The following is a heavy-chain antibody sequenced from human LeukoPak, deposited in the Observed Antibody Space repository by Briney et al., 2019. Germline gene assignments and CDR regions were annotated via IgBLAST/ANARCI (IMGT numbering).Heavy chain of an antibody. D-gene: IGHD5-18*01. Sequence: RAGGSLRLSCAASGFTFSDYYMSWIRQAPGKGLEWVSYISSSGSTIYYADSVKGRFTISRDNAKNSLYLQMNSLRAEDTAVYYCARHTWIQLWFDYWGQGTLVTVSS. CDR3: ARHTWIQLWFDY. CDR2: ISSSGSTI. J-gene: IGHJ4*02. V-gene: IGHV3-11*04. CDR1: GFTFSDYY.